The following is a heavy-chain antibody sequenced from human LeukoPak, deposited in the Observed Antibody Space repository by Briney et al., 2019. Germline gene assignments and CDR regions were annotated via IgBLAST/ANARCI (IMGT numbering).Heavy chain of an antibody. V-gene: IGHV3-11*01. CDR2: ISSSGSTI. J-gene: IGHJ6*02. CDR1: GFTFSDYY. CDR3: ASAVTTTRGYYYGMDV. Sequence: PGGSLRLSCAASGFTFSDYYMSWIRQAPGKGLEWFSYISSSGSTIYYADSVKGRFTISRDNAKNSLYLQMNSLRAEDTAVYYCASAVTTTRGYYYGMDVWGQGTTVTVSS. D-gene: IGHD4-17*01.